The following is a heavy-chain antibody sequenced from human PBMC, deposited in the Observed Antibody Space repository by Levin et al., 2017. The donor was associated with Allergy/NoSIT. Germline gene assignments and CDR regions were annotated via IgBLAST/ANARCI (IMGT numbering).Heavy chain of an antibody. Sequence: AGESLKISCAASGFTFSSYAMHWVRQAPGKGLEWVAVISYDGSNKYYADSVKGRFTISRDNSKNTLYLQMNSLRAEDTAVYYCARPSSDNTVWGSYRPFDYWGQGTLVTVSS. J-gene: IGHJ4*02. CDR3: ARPSSDNTVWGSYRPFDY. CDR1: GFTFSSYA. CDR2: ISYDGSNK. V-gene: IGHV3-30-3*01. D-gene: IGHD3-16*02.